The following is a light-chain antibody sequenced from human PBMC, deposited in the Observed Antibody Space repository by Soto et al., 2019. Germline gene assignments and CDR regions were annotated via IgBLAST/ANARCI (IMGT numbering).Light chain of an antibody. CDR3: QQLNSFPLT. V-gene: IGKV1-5*01. CDR1: QSVGNW. J-gene: IGKJ4*01. CDR2: DVS. Sequence: DIQMPQSTSPLSASLGERFTITCLASQSVGNWLAWYQHKPGKAPKLLIYDVSSLESGLPSRFSGSGSGTEFILTISSLQPDDFATYYCQQLNSFPLTFGGGAKVDIK.